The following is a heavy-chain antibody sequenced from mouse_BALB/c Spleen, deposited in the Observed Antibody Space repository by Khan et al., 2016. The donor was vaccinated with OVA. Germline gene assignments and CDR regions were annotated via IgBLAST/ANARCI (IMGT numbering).Heavy chain of an antibody. CDR2: INPSSDYN. CDR1: GYIFTSYM. J-gene: IGHJ3*01. CDR3: ARGGYGSFGY. Sequence: QVQLQQSGAELARPGASVKMSCKASGYIFTSYMMHWVKQRPGQGLEWIGDINPSSDYNNYNQKFKGKATLTADKSSSTAYMQLSSLTSEDSAVYYCARGGYGSFGYWGQGTLVTVSA. D-gene: IGHD1-1*01. V-gene: IGHV1-4*01.